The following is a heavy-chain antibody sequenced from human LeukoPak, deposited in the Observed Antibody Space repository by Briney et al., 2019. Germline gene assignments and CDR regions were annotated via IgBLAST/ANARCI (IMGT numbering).Heavy chain of an antibody. J-gene: IGHJ6*02. Sequence: TSETLSLTCTVSGGSISSYYWSWIRQPPGKGLEWIGYIYYSGSTNYNPSLKSRVTISVDTSKNQFSLKLSSVTAADTAVYYCARDRVRGNYYGMDVWGQGTTVTVSS. D-gene: IGHD3-10*01. V-gene: IGHV4-59*01. CDR2: IYYSGST. CDR1: GGSISSYY. CDR3: ARDRVRGNYYGMDV.